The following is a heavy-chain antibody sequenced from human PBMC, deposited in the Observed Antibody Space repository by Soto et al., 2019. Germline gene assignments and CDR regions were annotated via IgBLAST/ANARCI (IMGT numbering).Heavy chain of an antibody. J-gene: IGHJ5*02. CDR1: GGTFSSYA. Sequence: QVQLVQSGAEVKKPGSSVKVSCKASGGTFSSYAISWVRQAPGQGLEWMGGIIPIFGTANYAQKFQGRVTITADESTSTAYMEMSSLRSEDTAVYYCAREGGGDYGPRSVRNWFDPWGQGTLVTVSS. CDR3: AREGGGDYGPRSVRNWFDP. CDR2: IIPIFGTA. D-gene: IGHD4-17*01. V-gene: IGHV1-69*12.